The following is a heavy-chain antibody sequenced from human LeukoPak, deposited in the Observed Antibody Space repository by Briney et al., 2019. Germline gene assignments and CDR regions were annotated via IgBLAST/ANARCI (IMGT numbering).Heavy chain of an antibody. CDR2: IIPILGIA. CDR1: GGTFSSYT. D-gene: IGHD6-13*01. V-gene: IGHV1-69*02. J-gene: IGHJ3*02. Sequence: ASVKVSCKASGGTFSSYTISWVRQAPGQGLEWMGRIIPILGIANYAQKFQGRVTITADKSTSTAYMELSSLRSEDTAVYYCARPRMDSSCLGFAFDIWGQGTMVTVSS. CDR3: ARPRMDSSCLGFAFDI.